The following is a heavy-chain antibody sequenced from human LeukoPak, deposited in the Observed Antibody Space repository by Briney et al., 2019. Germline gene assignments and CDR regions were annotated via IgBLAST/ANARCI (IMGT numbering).Heavy chain of an antibody. CDR1: GFTFSTYS. D-gene: IGHD3-10*01. J-gene: IGHJ5*02. CDR2: TSGGGSYI. CDR3: ARDRVASGRFGEVAS. Sequence: GGSLRLSCAASGFTFSTYSMNWVRQAPGKELEWVSFTSGGGSYIYYAESVKGRFTISRDNAKNSLYLQMNSLRAEDTAIYYCARDRVASGRFGEVASWGQGTLVTVSS. V-gene: IGHV3-21*01.